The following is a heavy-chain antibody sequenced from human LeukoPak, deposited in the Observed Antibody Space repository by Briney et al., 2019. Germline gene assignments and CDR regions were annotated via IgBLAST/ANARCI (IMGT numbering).Heavy chain of an antibody. D-gene: IGHD1-26*01. CDR1: GYTFTSYD. V-gene: IGHV1-8*01. CDR2: MNPNSVNT. CDR3: ARDYPYYYYMDV. Sequence: ASVKVSCKASGYTFTSYDINWVRQATGQGLEWMGWMNPNSVNTGYAQKFQGRVTMTRNTYINTAYMELSSLRSEDTAVYYCARDYPYYYYMDVWGKGTTVTISS. J-gene: IGHJ6*03.